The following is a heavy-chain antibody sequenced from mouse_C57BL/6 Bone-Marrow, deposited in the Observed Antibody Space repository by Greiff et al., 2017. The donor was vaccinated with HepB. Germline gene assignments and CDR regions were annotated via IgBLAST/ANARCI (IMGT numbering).Heavy chain of an antibody. CDR1: GYSITSGYY. D-gene: IGHD3-1*01. CDR2: ISYDGIN. CDR3: ARGGLTY. J-gene: IGHJ3*01. V-gene: IGHV3-6*01. Sequence: DVKLQESGPGLVKPSQSLSLTCSVTGYSITSGYYWNWIRQFPGNKLEWMGYISYDGINNYNPSLKNRISITRDTSKNQFFLKLNSVTTEDTATYYCARGGLTYWGQGTLVTVSA.